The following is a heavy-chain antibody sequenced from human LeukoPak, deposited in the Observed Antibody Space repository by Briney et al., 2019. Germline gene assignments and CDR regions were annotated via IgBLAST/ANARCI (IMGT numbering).Heavy chain of an antibody. Sequence: SETLSLTCTVSGDSISDYHWSWIRQPPGKGLEWIGYIYYSGSTNYNPSLKSRVTISADTSKNQFSLKLYSVTAADTAVYYCARGDGGYSRVSDRNWFDLWGQGTLVTVSS. CDR1: GDSISDYH. V-gene: IGHV4-59*01. D-gene: IGHD6-13*01. CDR2: IYYSGST. J-gene: IGHJ5*02. CDR3: ARGDGGYSRVSDRNWFDL.